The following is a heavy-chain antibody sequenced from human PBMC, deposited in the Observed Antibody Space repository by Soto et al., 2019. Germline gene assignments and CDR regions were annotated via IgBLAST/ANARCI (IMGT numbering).Heavy chain of an antibody. CDR2: IYFRGNT. D-gene: IGHD3-22*01. J-gene: IGHJ3*01. Sequence: QVQLLESGPALVKPSQTLSITCSVSGGSINSIDYYWTWSRQHPGMGLAWIGNIYFRGNTSYNPSLEVRITISLYTSKNHTSMKLSSVTAADTAGYYCAREGGYYYSSGYLIRGAFNLLGQGTVVTV. CDR1: GGSINSIDYY. V-gene: IGHV4-31*03. CDR3: AREGGYYYSSGYLIRGAFNL.